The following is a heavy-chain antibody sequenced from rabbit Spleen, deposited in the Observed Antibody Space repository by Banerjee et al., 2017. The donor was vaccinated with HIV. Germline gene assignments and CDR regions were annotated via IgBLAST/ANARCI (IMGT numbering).Heavy chain of an antibody. CDR2: TYTDSSGST. V-gene: IGHV1S45*01. D-gene: IGHD1-1*01. Sequence: QQQLEESGGGLVQPGGTLTLTCKASGFDLSSYYYMCWVRQAPGKGLEWIGCTYTDSSGSTYYASWAKGRFTITKTSSTTVTLQMTSLTAADTATYFCARRDAALAYSLWGPGTLVTVS. J-gene: IGHJ4*01. CDR3: ARRDAALAYSL. CDR1: GFDLSSYYY.